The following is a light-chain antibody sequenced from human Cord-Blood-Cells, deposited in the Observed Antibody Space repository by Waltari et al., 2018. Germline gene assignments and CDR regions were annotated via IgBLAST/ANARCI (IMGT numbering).Light chain of an antibody. J-gene: IGKJ4*01. V-gene: IGKV3-11*01. CDR3: QQRSNWPLT. CDR2: DAS. CDR1: LSVSGY. Sequence: IVLTQSPATLSLSPGERATLSCRASLSVSGYLAWYQQKPGKAPRLLIYDASNRATGIPARFSGSGSGTDFTLTISSLEPEDFAVYYCQQRSNWPLTFGGGTKVEIK.